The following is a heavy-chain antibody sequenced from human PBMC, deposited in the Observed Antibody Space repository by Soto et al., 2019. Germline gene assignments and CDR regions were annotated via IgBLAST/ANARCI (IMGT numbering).Heavy chain of an antibody. D-gene: IGHD6-6*01. CDR2: ISGSGGST. CDR1: GITFSSYA. CDR3: AKENYVWQLVPATNWFDP. Sequence: EVLLVESGGDLVEPGGSLRLSCAASGITFSSYAMSWVRQAPGKGLEWVSAISGSGGSTYYADSVKGRFTISRDNSKNTLYLQMNSLRAEDTAVYYCAKENYVWQLVPATNWFDPWGQGTLVTVSS. V-gene: IGHV3-23*04. J-gene: IGHJ5*02.